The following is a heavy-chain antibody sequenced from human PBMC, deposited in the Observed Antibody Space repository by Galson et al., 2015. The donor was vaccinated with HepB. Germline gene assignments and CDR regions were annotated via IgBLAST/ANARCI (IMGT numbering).Heavy chain of an antibody. D-gene: IGHD2-2*01. CDR3: ARGGYCSSTSCYDGGRDWFDP. CDR1: GYTFTSYA. Sequence: SVKVSCKASGYTFTSYAMHWVRQAPGQRLEWMGWINAGNGNTKYSQKFQGRVTITRDTSASTAYMELSSLRSEDTAVYYCARGGYCSSTSCYDGGRDWFDPWGQGTLVTVSS. V-gene: IGHV1-3*01. CDR2: INAGNGNT. J-gene: IGHJ5*02.